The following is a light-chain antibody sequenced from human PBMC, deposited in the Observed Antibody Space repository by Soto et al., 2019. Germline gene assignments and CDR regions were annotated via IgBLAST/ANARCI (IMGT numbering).Light chain of an antibody. Sequence: EIVLTQSPATLSLSPGERATLSCRASQSVSSYLAWYQQKPCHAPRLLIYDASNRATGIPARFRGSGSGTDFTLTISILVPEDFAVYYCQQRSNCDPGVTFGQGTRLQIK. J-gene: IGKJ5*01. CDR1: QSVSSY. V-gene: IGKV3-11*01. CDR3: QQRSNCDPGVT. CDR2: DAS.